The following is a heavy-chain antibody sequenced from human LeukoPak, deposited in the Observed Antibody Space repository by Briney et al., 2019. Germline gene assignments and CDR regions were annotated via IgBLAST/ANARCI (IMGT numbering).Heavy chain of an antibody. Sequence: PSETLSLTCSVSGGSISSYYWSWIRQPPGKGLEYIGYIFYSGSTNYNPSLRSRVIISVDTSKNQFSLKLTSVTAADTAVYYCARSSAAEGPTHNWFGPWGQGTLVTVPS. CDR1: GGSISSYY. CDR2: IFYSGST. J-gene: IGHJ5*02. D-gene: IGHD6-13*01. V-gene: IGHV4-59*08. CDR3: ARSSAAEGPTHNWFGP.